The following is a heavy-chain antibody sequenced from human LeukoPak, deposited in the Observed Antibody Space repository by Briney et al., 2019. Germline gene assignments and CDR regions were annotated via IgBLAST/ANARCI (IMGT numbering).Heavy chain of an antibody. CDR1: GFTFSSYS. Sequence: GGSLRLSWSASGFTFSSYSMNWVRQAPGKGLEWVSYISSSSSSIYYADSVTGRFTIARDNAKNSLYLQMNRLRDEDTAVYYCARVAYYYDSSGYYTDYWGQGTLVTVSS. V-gene: IGHV3-48*02. J-gene: IGHJ4*02. CDR3: ARVAYYYDSSGYYTDY. D-gene: IGHD3-22*01. CDR2: ISSSSSSI.